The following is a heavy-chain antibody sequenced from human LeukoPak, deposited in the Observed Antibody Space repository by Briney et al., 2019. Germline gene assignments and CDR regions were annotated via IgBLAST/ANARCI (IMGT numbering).Heavy chain of an antibody. D-gene: IGHD6-13*01. CDR1: GGSISSGDYY. J-gene: IGHJ4*02. Sequence: SQTLSLTCTVSGGSISSGDYYWSWIRQPPGKGLEWIGYIYYSGSTYYNPSPKSRVTISVDTSKNQFSLKLSSVTAADTAVYYCAYSGIAAAGSFDYWGQGTLVTVSS. CDR2: IYYSGST. V-gene: IGHV4-30-4*08. CDR3: AYSGIAAAGSFDY.